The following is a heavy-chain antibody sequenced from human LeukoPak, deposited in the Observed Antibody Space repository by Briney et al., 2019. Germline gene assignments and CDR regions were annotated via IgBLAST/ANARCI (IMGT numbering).Heavy chain of an antibody. CDR3: AMSNQWLVPPSFDY. D-gene: IGHD6-19*01. CDR1: GYTFTSSG. V-gene: IGHV1-24*01. Sequence: GASVKVSCKASGYTFTSSGINWVRQAPGQGLEWMGGFDPEDGETIYAQKFQGRVTMTEDTSTDTAYMELSSLRSEDTAVYYCAMSNQWLVPPSFDYWGQGTLVTVSS. CDR2: FDPEDGET. J-gene: IGHJ4*02.